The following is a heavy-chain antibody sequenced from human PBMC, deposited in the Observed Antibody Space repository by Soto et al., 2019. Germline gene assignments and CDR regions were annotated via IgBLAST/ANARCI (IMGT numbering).Heavy chain of an antibody. Sequence: GGSLRLSCTASGFTFGDYAMSWFRQAPGKGLEWVGFIRSKAYGGTTEYAASVKGRFTISRDDSKSIAYLQMNSLKTEDTAVYYCTRSTPYYDFWSGYSNWFDPWGQGTLVTVSS. CDR1: GFTFGDYA. CDR3: TRSTPYYDFWSGYSNWFDP. CDR2: IRSKAYGGTT. J-gene: IGHJ5*02. D-gene: IGHD3-3*01. V-gene: IGHV3-49*03.